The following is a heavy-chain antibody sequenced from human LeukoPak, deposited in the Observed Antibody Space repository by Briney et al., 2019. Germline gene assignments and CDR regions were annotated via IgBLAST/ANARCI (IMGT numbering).Heavy chain of an antibody. Sequence: SETLSLTCTVSGGSISSYYWSWIRQPPGKGLEWIGYIYYSGSNNYNPSLKSRVTISVDTSKNQFSLKLSSVTAADTAVYYCARDNWNGEIDYWGQGTLVTVSS. J-gene: IGHJ4*02. D-gene: IGHD1-20*01. CDR2: IYYSGSN. CDR3: ARDNWNGEIDY. V-gene: IGHV4-59*01. CDR1: GGSISSYY.